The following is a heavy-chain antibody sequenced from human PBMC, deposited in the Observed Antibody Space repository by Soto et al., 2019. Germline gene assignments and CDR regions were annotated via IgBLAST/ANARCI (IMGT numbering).Heavy chain of an antibody. V-gene: IGHV1-58*01. CDR3: AASKGDAADGFDI. J-gene: IGHJ3*02. D-gene: IGHD3-10*01. CDR2: IVVASGNT. Sequence: QMQLVQSGPEVKKPGTSVKVSCKTSGFTFTSSGVQWVRQARGQRLEWIGWIVVASGNTNYAQKFQERVTITRDMSTSTAYMELSSLRSEDTAVYYCAASKGDAADGFDIWDQGTMVTVSS. CDR1: GFTFTSSG.